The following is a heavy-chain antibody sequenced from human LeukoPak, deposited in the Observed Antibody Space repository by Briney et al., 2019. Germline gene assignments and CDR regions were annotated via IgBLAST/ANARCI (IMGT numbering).Heavy chain of an antibody. D-gene: IGHD7-27*01. Sequence: ASVKVSCKASGYTFTRHGISWVRQAPGQGLEWMGWISTYNGDTNYAQQLQGRVTMTTDTSTSTAYMELRSLRFDDTAVYYCARDFAWGSGGAPIDDNWLDPWGQGILVTVSS. CDR3: ARDFAWGSGGAPIDDNWLDP. V-gene: IGHV1-18*01. CDR1: GYTFTRHG. CDR2: ISTYNGDT. J-gene: IGHJ5*02.